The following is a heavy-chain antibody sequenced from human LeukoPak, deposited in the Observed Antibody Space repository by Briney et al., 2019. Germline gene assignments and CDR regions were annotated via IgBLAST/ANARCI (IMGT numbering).Heavy chain of an antibody. J-gene: IGHJ4*02. Sequence: PGGSLRLSCAASGFTVSNNYMSWVRQAPGKGLEWVSAISGSGGSTYYADSVKGRFTISRDNSKNTLYLQMNSLRAEDTAVYYCANRSSSWDPFDYWGQGTLVTGSS. CDR2: ISGSGGST. V-gene: IGHV3-23*01. CDR1: GFTVSNNY. CDR3: ANRSSSWDPFDY. D-gene: IGHD6-13*01.